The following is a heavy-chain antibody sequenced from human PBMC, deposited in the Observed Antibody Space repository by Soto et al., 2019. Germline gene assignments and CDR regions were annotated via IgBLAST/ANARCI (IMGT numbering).Heavy chain of an antibody. Sequence: GGSLRLSCAASGFTFSGSAMHLVRQASGKGLEWVGRIRSKANSYATAYAASVKGRFTISRDDSKNTAYLQMNSLKTEDTAVYYCTSLTLYYYGSGSFLGHYWGQGTLVTVSS. CDR2: IRSKANSYAT. V-gene: IGHV3-73*01. CDR1: GFTFSGSA. J-gene: IGHJ4*02. CDR3: TSLTLYYYGSGSFLGHY. D-gene: IGHD3-10*01.